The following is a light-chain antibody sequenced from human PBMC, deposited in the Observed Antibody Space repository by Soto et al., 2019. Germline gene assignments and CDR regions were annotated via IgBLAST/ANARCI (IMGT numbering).Light chain of an antibody. V-gene: IGLV2-8*01. CDR2: EVS. Sequence: QSALTQPPSASGSPGQSVTISCTGTSSDVGGYNFVSWYQQHPGKAPKLMIYEVSKRPSGVPDRFSGSKSGNTASLTVSGLQAEDEADYYCSSYAGSNKGVFGGGTQLPS. CDR1: SSDVGGYNF. CDR3: SSYAGSNKGV. J-gene: IGLJ2*01.